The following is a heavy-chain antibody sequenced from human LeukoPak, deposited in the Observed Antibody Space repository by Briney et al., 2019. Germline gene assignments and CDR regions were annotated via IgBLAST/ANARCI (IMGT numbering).Heavy chain of an antibody. D-gene: IGHD4-17*01. V-gene: IGHV3-66*01. CDR2: IYSGGST. Sequence: GGSLRLSCAASGFTVSSNYMSWVRQAPGKGLEWVSVIYSGGSTYYADSVKGRFTISRDNSKNTLYLQMNSLRAEDTAVYYCARAVDYGVPYGMDVWGQGTTVTVSS. CDR1: GFTVSSNY. J-gene: IGHJ6*02. CDR3: ARAVDYGVPYGMDV.